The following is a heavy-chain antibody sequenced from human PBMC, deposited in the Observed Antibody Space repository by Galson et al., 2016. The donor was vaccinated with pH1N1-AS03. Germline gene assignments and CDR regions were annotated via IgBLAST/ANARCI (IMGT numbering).Heavy chain of an antibody. CDR3: TTVAGTYYNGAY. D-gene: IGHD3-10*01. CDR2: YGGSDENT. Sequence: SLRLSCAASRFIFSSYQMSWVRQAPGKGLEWVSTYGGSDENTYYADSAKGRFTISRDSSKNTLYLQMNTLRAEDTALYYCTTVAGTYYNGAYWGQGSLATVSS. J-gene: IGHJ4*02. CDR1: RFIFSSYQ. V-gene: IGHV3-23*01.